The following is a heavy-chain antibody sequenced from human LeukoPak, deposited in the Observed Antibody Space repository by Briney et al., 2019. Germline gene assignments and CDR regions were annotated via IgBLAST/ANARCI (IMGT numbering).Heavy chain of an antibody. CDR1: GGSFSGYS. D-gene: IGHD6-19*01. CDR3: ARGVRVAVAHPHVDY. CDR2: INHSGST. J-gene: IGHJ4*02. V-gene: IGHV4-34*01. Sequence: SETLSLTCAVYGGSFSGYSWSWIRQPPGKGLEWIGEINHSGSTNYNPSLKSRVTISIDTSERQFSLKLSSVTAADTAVYYCARGVRVAVAHPHVDYWGQGSRVTVSS.